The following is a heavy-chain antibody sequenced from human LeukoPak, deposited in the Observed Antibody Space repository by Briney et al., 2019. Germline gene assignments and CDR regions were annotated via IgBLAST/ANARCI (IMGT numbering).Heavy chain of an antibody. V-gene: IGHV1-69*13. CDR2: IIPIFGTA. J-gene: IGHJ5*02. CDR1: GGTFSSYA. CDR3: ARAKYYDFWSGYPNWFDP. D-gene: IGHD3-3*01. Sequence: ASVKVSCKASGGTFSSYAISWVRQAPGQGLEWMGGIIPIFGTANYAQKFQGRVTLTAAESTSTAYMELSSLRSEDTAVYYCARAKYYDFWSGYPNWFDPWGQGTLVTVSS.